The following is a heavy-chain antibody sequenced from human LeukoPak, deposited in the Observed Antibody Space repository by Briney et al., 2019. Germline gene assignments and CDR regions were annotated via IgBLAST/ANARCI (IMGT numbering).Heavy chain of an antibody. CDR3: AASRTNYYYYMDV. CDR1: GFTFSSHG. Sequence: GGTLRLSCAASGFTFSSHGMSWVRQGPGKGLEWVSGISWNSGSIGYADSVKGRFTISRDNAKNSLYLQMNSLRAEDTALYYCAASRTNYYYYMDVWGKGTTVTISS. D-gene: IGHD2-2*01. J-gene: IGHJ6*03. CDR2: ISWNSGSI. V-gene: IGHV3-9*01.